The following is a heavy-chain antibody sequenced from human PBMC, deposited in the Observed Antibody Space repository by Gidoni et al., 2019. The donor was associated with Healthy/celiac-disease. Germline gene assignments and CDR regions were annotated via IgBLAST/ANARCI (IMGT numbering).Heavy chain of an antibody. J-gene: IGHJ3*02. CDR2: IWYDGSNK. Sequence: AASGFTFSSYGMHWVRQAPGKGLEWVAVIWYDGSNKYYADSVKGRFTISRDNSKNTLYLQMNSLRAEDTAVYYCARAPPRGWWELMGSDAFDIWGQGTMVTVSS. D-gene: IGHD2-15*01. V-gene: IGHV3-33*01. CDR1: GFTFSSYG. CDR3: ARAPPRGWWELMGSDAFDI.